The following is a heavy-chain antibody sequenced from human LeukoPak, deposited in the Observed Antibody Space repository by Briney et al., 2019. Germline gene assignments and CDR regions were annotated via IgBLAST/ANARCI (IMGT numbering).Heavy chain of an antibody. CDR3: ARGDGYYDSSGPDL. V-gene: IGHV4-59*12. J-gene: IGHJ2*01. CDR2: IYHSGST. CDR1: GGSISSYY. Sequence: SETLSLTCTVSGGSISSYYWSWIRQPPGKGLEWIGYIYHSGSTYYNPSLKSRVTISVDRSKNQFSLKLSSVTAADTAVYYCARGDGYYDSSGPDLWGRGTLVTVSS. D-gene: IGHD3-22*01.